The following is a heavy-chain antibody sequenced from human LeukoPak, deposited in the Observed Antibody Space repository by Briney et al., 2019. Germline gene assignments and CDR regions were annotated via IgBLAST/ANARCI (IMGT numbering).Heavy chain of an antibody. D-gene: IGHD5-24*01. CDR1: GYTFTSYG. J-gene: IGHJ3*01. CDR3: ARIRDGYNDAYDL. CDR2: ISAYNGNT. V-gene: IGHV1-18*01. Sequence: ASVKVSCKASGYTFTSYGISRVRQAPGQGLEWMGWISAYNGNTNYAQKLQGRVTMTRNTSISTAYMELSSLRSEDTAIYYCARIRDGYNDAYDLWGQGTVVTVPS.